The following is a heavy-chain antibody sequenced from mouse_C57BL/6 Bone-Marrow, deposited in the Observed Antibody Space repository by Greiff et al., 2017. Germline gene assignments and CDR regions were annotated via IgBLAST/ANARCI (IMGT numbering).Heavy chain of an antibody. CDR3: ARGTVVAHWYFDV. CDR2: ISDGGSYT. CDR1: GFTFSSYA. V-gene: IGHV5-4*01. J-gene: IGHJ1*03. D-gene: IGHD1-1*01. Sequence: EVQVVESGGGLVKPGGSLKLSCAASGFTFSSYAMSWVRQTPEKRLEWVATISDGGSYTYYPDNVKGRFTISRDNAKNNLYLQMSHLKSEDTSMYYCARGTVVAHWYFDVWCTGTTDSVSS.